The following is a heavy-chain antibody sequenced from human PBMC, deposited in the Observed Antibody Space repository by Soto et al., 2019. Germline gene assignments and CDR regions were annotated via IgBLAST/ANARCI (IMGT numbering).Heavy chain of an antibody. CDR2: IYYSGST. CDR1: GGSFSGYY. CDR3: ARVGDVLRYFDWLIPPGNYYYGMDV. D-gene: IGHD3-9*01. J-gene: IGHJ6*02. Sequence: SETLSLTCAVYGGSFSGYYWSWIRQPPGKGLEWIGYIYYSGSTNYNPSLKSRVTISVDTSKNQFSLKLSSVTAADTAVYYCARVGDVLRYFDWLIPPGNYYYGMDVWGQGTTVTVS. V-gene: IGHV4-59*01.